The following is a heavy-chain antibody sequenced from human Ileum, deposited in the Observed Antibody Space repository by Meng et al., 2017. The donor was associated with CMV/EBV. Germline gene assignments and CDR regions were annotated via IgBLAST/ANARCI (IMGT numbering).Heavy chain of an antibody. CDR1: GFTLSSYA. Sequence: VAVLGAGGGRVQHGGSMRMSGAASGFTLSSYAMSWVGKAAGKGLEWVSGISGSGDRTYYADSVKGRFTISRDNSKNTLYLQMNSLSAEDTAIYYCAKEYSGGWPFNSWGRGILVTVSS. CDR3: AKEYSGGWPFNS. D-gene: IGHD6-19*01. V-gene: IGHV3-23*01. CDR2: ISGSGDRT. J-gene: IGHJ5*01.